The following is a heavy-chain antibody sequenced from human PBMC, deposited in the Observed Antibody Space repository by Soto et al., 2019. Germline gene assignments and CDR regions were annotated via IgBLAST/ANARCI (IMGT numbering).Heavy chain of an antibody. CDR2: ISSSGITT. D-gene: IGHD6-19*01. CDR1: GFTFDDYY. V-gene: IGHV3-11*01. Sequence: QVQLVESGGGLVKPGGSLRLSCAASGFTFDDYYISWIRQAPGKGLEWVSYISSSGITTYYADFVKGRVTISRDNAKNSLYLQMHSLRAEDTAVYYCARLGSGWYLDYWGQGTLVTVSS. CDR3: ARLGSGWYLDY. J-gene: IGHJ4*02.